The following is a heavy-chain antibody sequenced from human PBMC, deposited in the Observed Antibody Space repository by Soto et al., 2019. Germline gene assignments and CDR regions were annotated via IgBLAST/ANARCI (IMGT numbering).Heavy chain of an antibody. Sequence: GGSLRLSCAASGFDFRNYAMHWVRQSPGKGPEWVAITSDDGDIQYYADSVKGRFTISRDNSKNTLYLQMTTLRSEDAAVYFCARAVDAAMDPLDYWGQGTLVTVSS. CDR2: TSDDGDIQ. J-gene: IGHJ4*02. CDR3: ARAVDAAMDPLDY. CDR1: GFDFRNYA. D-gene: IGHD5-18*01. V-gene: IGHV3-30-3*01.